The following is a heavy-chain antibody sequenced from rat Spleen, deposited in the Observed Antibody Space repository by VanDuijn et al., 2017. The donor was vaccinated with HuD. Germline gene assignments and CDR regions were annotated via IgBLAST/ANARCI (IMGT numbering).Heavy chain of an antibody. CDR3: AVSGYGY. D-gene: IGHD4-3*01. CDR1: GFTFSDYN. V-gene: IGHV5S10*01. Sequence: EVQLVESGGGLEQPGGSLKLSCAASGFTFSDYNMAWVRQAPKKGLEWVATIIYDGSRTYYRDSVKGRFTISRDNAENTVYLQMYSLRSEDTATYYCAVSGYGYWGQGVMVTVSS. CDR2: IIYDGSRT. J-gene: IGHJ2*01.